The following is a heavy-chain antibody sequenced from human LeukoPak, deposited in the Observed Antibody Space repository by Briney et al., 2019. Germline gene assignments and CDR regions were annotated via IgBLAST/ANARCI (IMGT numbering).Heavy chain of an antibody. Sequence: GESLKISCKGSGYCFTSYWIGWVRQMPGKGLEWMGIIYPGDSDTTYSPSFQGQVTISADKSIGTAYLQWSSLKASDTAMYYCARRGYDSSGYREAFDIWGQGTMVTVSS. D-gene: IGHD3-22*01. CDR3: ARRGYDSSGYREAFDI. CDR1: GYCFTSYW. J-gene: IGHJ3*02. V-gene: IGHV5-51*01. CDR2: IYPGDSDT.